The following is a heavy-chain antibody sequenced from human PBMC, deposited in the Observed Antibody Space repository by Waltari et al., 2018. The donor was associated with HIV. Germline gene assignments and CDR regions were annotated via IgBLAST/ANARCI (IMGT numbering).Heavy chain of an antibody. V-gene: IGHV3-48*01. CDR3: ARDYCSSSSCTVDY. J-gene: IGHJ4*02. D-gene: IGHD2-2*01. Sequence: EVKLVESGGGWVQPGGSLRLSCVGSGFTFSSYSMNWVRKAPGKGLELVSYISTSRSSEYYADSVKSRFTISRDNAKNSLFLQMSSLRTEDTAVYYCARDYCSSSSCTVDYWGQGALVTVSS. CDR2: ISTSRSSE. CDR1: GFTFSSYS.